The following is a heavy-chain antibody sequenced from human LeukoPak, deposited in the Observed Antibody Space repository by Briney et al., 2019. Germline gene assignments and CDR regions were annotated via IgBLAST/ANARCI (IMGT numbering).Heavy chain of an antibody. CDR1: GLTFDDYG. Sequence: GGSLRLSCAASGLTFDDYGMSWVRQAPGKGLEWVSGINWNGGSTGYADSVKGRFTISRDNAKNSLDLQMNSLRVEDTALYYCARDHDYEAAFDIWGQGTMVTVSS. J-gene: IGHJ3*02. V-gene: IGHV3-20*04. CDR2: INWNGGST. D-gene: IGHD4-17*01. CDR3: ARDHDYEAAFDI.